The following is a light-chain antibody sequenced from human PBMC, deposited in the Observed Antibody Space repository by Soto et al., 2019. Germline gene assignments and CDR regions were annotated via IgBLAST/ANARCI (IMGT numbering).Light chain of an antibody. J-gene: IGKJ1*01. CDR2: HAS. V-gene: IGKV1-5*01. Sequence: DIQMTQSPSTLSASVGDRVTITCRASQSISGWLAWYQQKPGKAPRLLIYHASSLQSGVPSRFGGSGSGTEFSLTISSLQPDDFATYYCQQYDSYPWTFGQGTKVEIK. CDR1: QSISGW. CDR3: QQYDSYPWT.